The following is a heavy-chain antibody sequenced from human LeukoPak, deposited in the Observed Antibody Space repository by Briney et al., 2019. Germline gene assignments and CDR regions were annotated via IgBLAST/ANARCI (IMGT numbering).Heavy chain of an antibody. CDR1: GYTSTGYY. CDR2: INPNSGGT. CDR3: ARETGVVAVAGTILNWFDP. D-gene: IGHD6-19*01. V-gene: IGHV1-2*02. J-gene: IGHJ5*02. Sequence: GASVKVSCKASGYTSTGYYMHWVRQAPGQGLEWMGWINPNSGGTNYAQKFQGRVTMTRDTSISTAYMELSRLRSDDTAVYYCARETGVVAVAGTILNWFDPWGQGTLVTVSS.